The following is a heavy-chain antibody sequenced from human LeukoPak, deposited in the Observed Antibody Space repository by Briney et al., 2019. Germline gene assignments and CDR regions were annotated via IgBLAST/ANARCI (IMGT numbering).Heavy chain of an antibody. V-gene: IGHV3-53*01. Sequence: GGSLRLSCAASGFTVSSNSMSWVRQAPGKGLEWVSVIYSGGSTFYADSVKGRFTISRDTSKNTLYLQMNSLRAEDTAVYYCASAGHYYYDSSGYYYTRKDYYMDVWGKGTTVTISS. CDR1: GFTVSSNS. CDR3: ASAGHYYYDSSGYYYTRKDYYMDV. CDR2: IYSGGST. D-gene: IGHD3-22*01. J-gene: IGHJ6*03.